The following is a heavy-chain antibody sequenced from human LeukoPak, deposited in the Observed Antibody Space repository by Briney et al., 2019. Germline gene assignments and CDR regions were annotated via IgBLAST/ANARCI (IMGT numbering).Heavy chain of an antibody. Sequence: GASVKVSCKASGYTFTSYYMHWVRQAPGQGLEWMGWISAYNGNTNYAQKLQGRVTMTTDTSTSTAYMELRSLRSDDTAVYYCAREAGSGSYYSERPHPRADYWGQGTLVTVSS. CDR3: AREAGSGSYYSERPHPRADY. J-gene: IGHJ4*02. CDR1: GYTFTSYY. V-gene: IGHV1-18*04. D-gene: IGHD3-10*01. CDR2: ISAYNGNT.